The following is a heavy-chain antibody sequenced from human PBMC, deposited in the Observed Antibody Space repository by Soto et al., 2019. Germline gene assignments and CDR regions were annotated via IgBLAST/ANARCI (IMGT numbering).Heavy chain of an antibody. V-gene: IGHV3-53*04. Sequence: GSLRLSCAASGFTVSSNYMSWVRQAPGKGLEWVSVIYSGGSTYYADSVKGRFTISRHNSKNTLYLQMNSLRAEDTAVYYCARESVYCSSTSCQGYYYMDVWGRGTTVTVSS. D-gene: IGHD2-2*01. CDR3: ARESVYCSSTSCQGYYYMDV. CDR1: GFTVSSNY. CDR2: IYSGGST. J-gene: IGHJ6*03.